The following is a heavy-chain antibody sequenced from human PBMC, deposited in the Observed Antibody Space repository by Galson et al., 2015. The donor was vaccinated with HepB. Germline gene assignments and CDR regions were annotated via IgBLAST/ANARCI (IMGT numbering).Heavy chain of an antibody. CDR1: GFTFSSYA. CDR3: ARDRYGSGSYFDY. Sequence: SLRLSCAASGFTFSSYAMHWVRQAPGKGLEWVAVISYDGSNKYYADSVKGRFTISRDNSKNTLYLQMNSLRAEDTAVYYCARDRYGSGSYFDYGGQGTLVTVSS. D-gene: IGHD3-10*01. J-gene: IGHJ4*02. V-gene: IGHV3-30*04. CDR2: ISYDGSNK.